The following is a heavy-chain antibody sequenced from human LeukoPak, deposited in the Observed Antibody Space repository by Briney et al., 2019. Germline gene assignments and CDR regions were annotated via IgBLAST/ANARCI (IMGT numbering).Heavy chain of an antibody. J-gene: IGHJ5*02. CDR3: AGYYYGSGSPSGFDP. D-gene: IGHD3-10*01. V-gene: IGHV3-21*01. Sequence: GGSLRLSCAASGFTFSSYSMNWVRQAPGKGLEWVSSISSSSGYIYYADSVKGRFTISRDNAKNSLYLQMNSLRAEDTAVYYCAGYYYGSGSPSGFDPWGQGTLVTVSS. CDR2: ISSSSGYI. CDR1: GFTFSSYS.